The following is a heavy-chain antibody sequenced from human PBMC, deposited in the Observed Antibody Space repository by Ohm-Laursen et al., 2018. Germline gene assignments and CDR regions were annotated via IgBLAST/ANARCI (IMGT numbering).Heavy chain of an antibody. V-gene: IGHV3-23*01. J-gene: IGHJ4*01. CDR2: IGGSGDST. CDR3: AKSRIRIFGVVI. CDR1: GFTFRNYA. D-gene: IGHD3-3*01. Sequence: GSLRLSCAASGFTFRNYAMNWVRQAPGKGLEWVSAIGGSGDSTYYADSVKGRFTISRVNSKNTLYLQMNSLRAEDTAIYYCAKSRIRIFGVVIWGQGTLVTVSS.